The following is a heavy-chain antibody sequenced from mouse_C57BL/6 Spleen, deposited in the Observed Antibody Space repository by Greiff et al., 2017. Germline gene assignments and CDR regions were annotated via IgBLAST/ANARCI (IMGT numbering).Heavy chain of an antibody. J-gene: IGHJ2*01. Sequence: QVQLQQPGAELVKPGASVKLSCKASGYTFTSYWMHWVKQRPGQGLEWIGMIHPNSGSTNYNEKFKSKATLTVAKSSSTAYMQLSSLKSEDSAVYYCAREGDYDYFGYWGQGTTLTVSS. CDR3: AREGDYDYFGY. CDR2: IHPNSGST. V-gene: IGHV1-64*01. CDR1: GYTFTSYW. D-gene: IGHD2-4*01.